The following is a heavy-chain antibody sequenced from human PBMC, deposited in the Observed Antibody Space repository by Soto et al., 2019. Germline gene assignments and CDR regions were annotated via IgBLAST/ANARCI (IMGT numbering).Heavy chain of an antibody. CDR2: ISSNGGST. V-gene: IGHV3-64*01. J-gene: IGHJ2*01. CDR3: ARDVLLWFGELSDWYFDL. D-gene: IGHD3-10*01. CDR1: GFTFSSYA. Sequence: EVQLVESGGGLVQPGGSLRLSCAASGFTFSSYAMHWVRQARGQGLEYVSAISSNGGSTYYANSVKGRFTISSDNSTNTLYLRMASRRADDMAVYYCARDVLLWFGELSDWYFDLWVRGALVTVSS.